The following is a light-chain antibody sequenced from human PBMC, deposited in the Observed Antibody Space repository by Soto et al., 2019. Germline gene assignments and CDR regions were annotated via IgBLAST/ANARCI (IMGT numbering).Light chain of an antibody. CDR3: QQYGSSPGT. J-gene: IGKJ1*01. Sequence: EIVLTQSPGTLSLSQGERATLSCRASQSVSSSYLAWYQQKPGQAPRLLIYGASSRATGIPDRFSGSGSGTDFTLTISRLEPEDFAVYYCQQYGSSPGTFGQGTKV. V-gene: IGKV3-20*01. CDR2: GAS. CDR1: QSVSSSY.